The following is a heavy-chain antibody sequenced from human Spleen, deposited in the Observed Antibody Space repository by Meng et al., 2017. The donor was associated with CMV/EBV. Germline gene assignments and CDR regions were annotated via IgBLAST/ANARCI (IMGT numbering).Heavy chain of an antibody. CDR3: ARDDLDTSCYVDCHYYGIDF. V-gene: IGHV1-69*05. CDR1: GGTFSNCD. CDR2: IIPIFGTA. Sequence: SVNVSCKASGGTFSNCDISWVRQAPGQGLEWMGWIIPIFGTANYAQKFQVRVPITTDESMSTAYIELSNLSSEDTAVYYCARDDLDTSCYVDCHYYGIDFWGQGTSVTVSS. J-gene: IGHJ6*02. D-gene: IGHD2-2*01.